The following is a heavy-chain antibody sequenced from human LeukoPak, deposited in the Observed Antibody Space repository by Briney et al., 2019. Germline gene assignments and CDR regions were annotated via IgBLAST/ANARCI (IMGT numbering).Heavy chain of an antibody. V-gene: IGHV3-53*01. D-gene: IGHD3-22*01. J-gene: IGHJ4*02. CDR1: GFTVSSNY. CDR2: IYSGGST. Sequence: GGSLRLSCAASGFTVSSNYMSWVRQAPGKGLEWVSVIYSGGSTYYADSVKGRYTISRDNSKNTLYLQMNSLRAEDTAVYYCAKGHTTIIVGVITYLDYWGQGTLVTVSS. CDR3: AKGHTTIIVGVITYLDY.